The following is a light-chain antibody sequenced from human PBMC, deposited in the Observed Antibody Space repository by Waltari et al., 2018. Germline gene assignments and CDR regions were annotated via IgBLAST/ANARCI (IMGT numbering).Light chain of an antibody. CDR3: MQSLQTPRT. CDR2: LAF. CDR1: QSPLHSNGNTY. J-gene: IGKJ1*01. V-gene: IGKV2-28*01. Sequence: IVMTQSPLSLPVTPGEPASISCRSGQSPLHSNGNTYLAWYLQKPGQSPRLLISLAFNRASGVPDRFSGSGSGTDFTLQISRVEAEDVGVYYCMQSLQTPRTFGQGTKLEIK.